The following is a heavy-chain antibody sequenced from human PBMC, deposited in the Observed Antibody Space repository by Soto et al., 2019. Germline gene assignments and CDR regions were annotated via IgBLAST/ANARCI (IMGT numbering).Heavy chain of an antibody. V-gene: IGHV1-46*03. Sequence: ASVKVSSKASGYTFTSYYMHWVRQAPGQGLEWMGIINPSGGSTSYAQKFQGRATMTRDTSTSTVYMELSSLRSEDTAVYYCARGDYSNYMDVWGKGTTVTVSS. J-gene: IGHJ6*03. CDR2: INPSGGST. D-gene: IGHD4-4*01. CDR3: ARGDYSNYMDV. CDR1: GYTFTSYY.